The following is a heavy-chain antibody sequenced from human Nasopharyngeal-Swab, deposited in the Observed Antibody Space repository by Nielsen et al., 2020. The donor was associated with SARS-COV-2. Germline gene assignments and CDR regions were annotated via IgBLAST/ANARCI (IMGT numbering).Heavy chain of an antibody. Sequence: SETLSLTCTVSGGSISSYYWSWIRQHPGKGLEWVGYIYYSGSSYYNPSLKSRVTISVDTSKNQFSLKLSSVTAADTAVYYCARDGDYGGTYYYYYGMGVWGQGTTVTVSS. J-gene: IGHJ6*02. CDR3: ARDGDYGGTYYYYYGMGV. CDR1: GGSISSYY. CDR2: IYYSGSS. V-gene: IGHV4-59*06. D-gene: IGHD4-23*01.